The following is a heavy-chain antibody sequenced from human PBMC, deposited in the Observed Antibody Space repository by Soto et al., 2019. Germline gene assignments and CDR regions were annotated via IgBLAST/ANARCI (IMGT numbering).Heavy chain of an antibody. Sequence: QVQLQQWGAGLLKPSETLSLTCAVYGGSFSGYYWSWIRQPPGKGLEWIWQINHSAGNNYNQSLKSRVTISIDTSKNKLSLKLSSVTAADTAVYYFAIGQLVLRAFDIWGQGTMFTGSS. V-gene: IGHV4-34*01. J-gene: IGHJ3*02. CDR2: INHSAGN. D-gene: IGHD6-13*01. CDR1: GGSFSGYY. CDR3: AIGQLVLRAFDI.